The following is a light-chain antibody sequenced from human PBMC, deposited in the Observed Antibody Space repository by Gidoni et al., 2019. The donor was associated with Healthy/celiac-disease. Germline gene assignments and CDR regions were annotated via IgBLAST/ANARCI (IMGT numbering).Light chain of an antibody. Sequence: EIVLPQSPGTLSLSPGERAIRSCTARQSVSSSYLAWYQQKPDQTPRPLIYVGSNRATGIPDRFSGGGSEADFTLTISRLGPEDFAVYYCQQYGNSPLYTFGQGTKLEIK. CDR2: VGS. J-gene: IGKJ2*01. V-gene: IGKV3-20*01. CDR3: QQYGNSPLYT. CDR1: QSVSSSY.